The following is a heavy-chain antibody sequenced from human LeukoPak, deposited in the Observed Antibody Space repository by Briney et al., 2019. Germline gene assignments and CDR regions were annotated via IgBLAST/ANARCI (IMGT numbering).Heavy chain of an antibody. V-gene: IGHV3-30*02. CDR2: IRYDGRIK. CDR1: GFTFSSYG. CDR3: ARETSGGYVWEGFDY. J-gene: IGHJ4*02. D-gene: IGHD5-12*01. Sequence: GGSLRLSCAASGFTFSSYGMHWVRQAPGKGLEWVAFIRYDGRIKYYADSVKGRFTISRDNSKNTLYLQMNSLRAEDTAVYYCARETSGGYVWEGFDYWGQGTLVTVSS.